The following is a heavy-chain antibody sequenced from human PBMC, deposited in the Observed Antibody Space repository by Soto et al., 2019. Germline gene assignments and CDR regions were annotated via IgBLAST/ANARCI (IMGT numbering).Heavy chain of an antibody. V-gene: IGHV4-31*03. Sequence: SETLSLTCTVSGGSISSGGYYWSWIRQHPGKGLEWIGYIYYSGSTYYNPSLKSRVTISVDTSKNQFSLKLSSVTAADTAVYYCARNAWFYYYMDVWGKGTTVTVS. J-gene: IGHJ6*03. CDR1: GGSISSGGYY. CDR2: IYYSGST. CDR3: ARNAWFYYYMDV. D-gene: IGHD3-10*01.